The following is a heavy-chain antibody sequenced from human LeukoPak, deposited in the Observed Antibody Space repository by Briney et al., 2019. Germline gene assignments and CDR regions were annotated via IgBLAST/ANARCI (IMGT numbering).Heavy chain of an antibody. CDR3: ARVTILVATGTDWFDP. J-gene: IGHJ5*02. Sequence: ASVKVSCKASGYTFTSYDFNWVRQAPGQGLEWMGWINPNSGGTNYAQKFQGWVTMTRDTSISTAYMELRSLRSDDTAVYYCARVTILVATGTDWFDPWGQGTLVTVSS. D-gene: IGHD2-8*02. V-gene: IGHV1-2*04. CDR1: GYTFTSYD. CDR2: INPNSGGT.